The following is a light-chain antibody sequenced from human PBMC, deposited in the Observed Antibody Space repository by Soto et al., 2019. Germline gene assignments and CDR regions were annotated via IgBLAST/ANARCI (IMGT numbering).Light chain of an antibody. V-gene: IGKV1D-16*01. CDR3: QQYAYYPVT. J-gene: IGKJ5*01. CDR2: AAS. CDR1: QGISTW. Sequence: DIQMTQSPSSLSASVGDRVTITCRASQGISTWLICYQHKPEKAPKSLIYAASSLQSGVPPRFSGSGSGTEFTIPISSLQPEDFATYYCQQYAYYPVTFGQGTRLEIK.